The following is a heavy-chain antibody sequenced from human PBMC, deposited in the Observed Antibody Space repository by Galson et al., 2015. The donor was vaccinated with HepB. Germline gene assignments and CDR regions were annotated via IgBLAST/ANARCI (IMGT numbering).Heavy chain of an antibody. J-gene: IGHJ6*02. D-gene: IGHD3-10*01. CDR2: IIPILGIA. Sequence: SVKVSCKASGGTFSSYAISWVRQAPGQGLEWMGRIIPILGIANYAQKFQGRVTITADKSTSTAYVELSSLRSEDTAVYYCAKGPWGSGSYYNVRPPDGRYYGMDVWGQGTTVTVSS. V-gene: IGHV1-69*04. CDR1: GGTFSSYA. CDR3: AKGPWGSGSYYNVRPPDGRYYGMDV.